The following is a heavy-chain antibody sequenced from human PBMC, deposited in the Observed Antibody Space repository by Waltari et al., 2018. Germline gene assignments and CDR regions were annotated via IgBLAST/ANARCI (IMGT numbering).Heavy chain of an antibody. CDR2: SSAYNGQT. D-gene: IGHD1-26*01. J-gene: IGHJ6*02. CDR3: ARPSLGKYYYHGMDV. V-gene: IGHV1-18*01. Sequence: QVQLVQSGAEVKKPGASVKVSCKASGYTFSSYAISWVRQAPGQGLEWMGWSSAYNGQTNYAEKLQGRVTMTTDTATSTAHMELMSLRSYDTAVYYCARPSLGKYYYHGMDVWGQGTTITVSS. CDR1: GYTFSSYA.